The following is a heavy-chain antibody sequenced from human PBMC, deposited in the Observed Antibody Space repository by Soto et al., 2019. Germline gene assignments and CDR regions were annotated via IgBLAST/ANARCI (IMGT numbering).Heavy chain of an antibody. D-gene: IGHD4-17*01. Sequence: ASVKVSCKAAAYTFTSYDINWVRQATGQDFEWMGGFDPEDGETIYAQKFQGRVTMTEDTSTDTAYMELSSLRSEDTVVYYCATDLYGVGIFFPLGYWGQGTLVTVSS. J-gene: IGHJ4*02. V-gene: IGHV1-24*01. CDR1: AYTFTSYD. CDR3: ATDLYGVGIFFPLGY. CDR2: FDPEDGET.